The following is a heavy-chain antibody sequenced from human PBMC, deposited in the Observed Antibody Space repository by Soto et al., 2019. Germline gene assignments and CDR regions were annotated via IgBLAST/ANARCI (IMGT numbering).Heavy chain of an antibody. CDR3: ARECSSTGCYDYYYYGMDV. J-gene: IGHJ6*02. CDR2: IGAYNGNT. D-gene: IGHD2-2*01. Sequence: GDSVQVSLKSSGSPFVSYVDNLVRRAPRHGLWWMGWIGAYNGNTNYAQKLQGRVTMTTDTSTCTAYMELRSLRSDDTAVYYCARECSSTGCYDYYYYGMDVWGQGTTVTVSS. CDR1: GSPFVSYV. V-gene: IGHV1-18*01.